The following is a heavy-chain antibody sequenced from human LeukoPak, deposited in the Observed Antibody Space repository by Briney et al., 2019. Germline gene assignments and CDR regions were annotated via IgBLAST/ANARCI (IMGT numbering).Heavy chain of an antibody. V-gene: IGHV3-23*01. D-gene: IGHD6-13*01. J-gene: IGHJ5*02. CDR3: AKGAAGPNWFDP. CDR2: ISGSGGST. Sequence: GGSLRLSCAASGFTFSGSAMSWVRQAPGKGLEWVSAISGSGGSTYYADSVKGRFTISRDTSKNTLYLQMNSLRAEDRAVYYCAKGAAGPNWFDPWGQGTLVTVSS. CDR1: GFTFSGSA.